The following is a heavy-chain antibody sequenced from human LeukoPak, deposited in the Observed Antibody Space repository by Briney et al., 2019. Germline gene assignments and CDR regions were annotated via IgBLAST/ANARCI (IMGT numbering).Heavy chain of an antibody. J-gene: IGHJ6*02. D-gene: IGHD2-2*01. CDR2: ISSSSSYI. V-gene: IGHV3-21*01. Sequence: GGSLRLSCAASGFTFSSYSMNWVRQAPGKGLEWVSSISSSSSYIYYADSVKGRFTISRDNAKNSLYLQMNSLRAEDTAVYYCARDGPGCSSTSCYYYYGMDVWGQGTTVTVSS. CDR1: GFTFSSYS. CDR3: ARDGPGCSSTSCYYYYGMDV.